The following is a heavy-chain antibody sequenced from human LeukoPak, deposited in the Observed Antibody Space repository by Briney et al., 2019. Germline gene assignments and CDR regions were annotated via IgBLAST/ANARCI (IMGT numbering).Heavy chain of an antibody. V-gene: IGHV3-23*01. CDR2: IGVGGTT. Sequence: GGSLRLSCTASGFTFSTYVMNWVRQAPGKGLEWVSGIGVGGTTYYADSVKGRFTISRDTSKSTLSLQMNSLRAEDTAVYYCAKTQGYYDCWGQGTLVTVSS. CDR3: AKTQGYYDC. J-gene: IGHJ4*02. D-gene: IGHD3-22*01. CDR1: GFTFSTYV.